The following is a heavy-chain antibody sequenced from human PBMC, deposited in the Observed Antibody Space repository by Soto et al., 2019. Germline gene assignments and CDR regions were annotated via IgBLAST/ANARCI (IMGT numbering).Heavy chain of an antibody. CDR1: GGSISSYY. Sequence: SETLSLTCTVSGGSISSYYWSWIRQPPGKGLEWIGYIYYSGSTNYNPSLESRVTISVDTSKNQFSLKLSSVTAADTAVYYCARVGEEMATIHWFDPWGQGTLVTVSS. CDR2: IYYSGST. D-gene: IGHD5-12*01. CDR3: ARVGEEMATIHWFDP. J-gene: IGHJ5*02. V-gene: IGHV4-59*01.